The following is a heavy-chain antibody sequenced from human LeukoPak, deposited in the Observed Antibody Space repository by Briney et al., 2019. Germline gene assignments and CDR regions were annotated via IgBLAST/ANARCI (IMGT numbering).Heavy chain of an antibody. Sequence: SVKVYCKVSGYTLTELSMHWVRQAPGKGLEWMGGIIPIFGTANYAQKFQGRVTITADESTSTAYMELSSLRSEDTAVYYCARGDGPILRFNDWGQGTLVTVSS. CDR1: GYTLTELS. D-gene: IGHD3-3*01. V-gene: IGHV1-69*13. CDR2: IIPIFGTA. J-gene: IGHJ4*02. CDR3: ARGDGPILRFND.